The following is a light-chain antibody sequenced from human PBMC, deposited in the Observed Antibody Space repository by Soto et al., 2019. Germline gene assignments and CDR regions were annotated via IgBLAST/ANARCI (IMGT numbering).Light chain of an antibody. Sequence: ELVLTQSPGTMSLSPGERATLSCRASQSVASNFLAWFQQKPGQAPRLLVYGISSRATGIPDRFSGSGSGTDFTLTIHRLEPEDFAVYYCQQYGRSPTFGPGTKVDIK. V-gene: IGKV3-20*01. J-gene: IGKJ3*01. CDR2: GIS. CDR3: QQYGRSPT. CDR1: QSVASNF.